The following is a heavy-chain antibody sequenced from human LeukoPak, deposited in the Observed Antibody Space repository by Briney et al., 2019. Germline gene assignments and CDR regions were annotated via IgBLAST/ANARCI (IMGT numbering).Heavy chain of an antibody. D-gene: IGHD1-26*01. CDR2: IYSGDNT. J-gene: IGHJ4*02. CDR3: ARLYPYRNY. V-gene: IGHV3-53*04. Sequence: GGSLRLSCAASGFSVSNYYMSWVRQAPGKGLEWVSVIYSGDNTYHADSVKSRITISRHNSKNTVYLQMNSLRAEDTAVYYSARLYPYRNYWGQGTPVTVSS. CDR1: GFSVSNYY.